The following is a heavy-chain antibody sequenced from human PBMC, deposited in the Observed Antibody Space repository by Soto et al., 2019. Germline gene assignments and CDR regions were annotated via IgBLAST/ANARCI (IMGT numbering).Heavy chain of an antibody. D-gene: IGHD5-18*01. V-gene: IGHV6-1*01. CDR1: GDSVYSNSAA. CDR2: TYYRSKWYN. J-gene: IGHJ6*02. CDR3: ARANGYSYGPHSVATYYCYGMYV. Sequence: PSQTLSLTCAIFGDSVYSNSAAWNCTRQSTSRGLEWLGRTYYRSKWYNDYAVSVKSRITINPDTSKNQFSLQLNSVTPEDTAVYYFARANGYSYGPHSVATYYCYGMYVWDQGTTVTVSS.